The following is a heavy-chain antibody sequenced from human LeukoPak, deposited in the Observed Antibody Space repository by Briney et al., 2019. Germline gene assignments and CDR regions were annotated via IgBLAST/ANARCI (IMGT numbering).Heavy chain of an antibody. CDR2: IKQDGSEK. CDR1: GFTFSSYW. V-gene: IGHV3-7*01. D-gene: IGHD3-10*01. Sequence: GGSLRLSCAASGFTFSSYWMSWVRQAPGKGLEWVANIKQDGSEKYYVDSVKGRFTISRDNAKNSLYLQMNSPRAEDTAVYYCARRSLTMVRGDLSRPFYYYYYMDVWGKGTTVTISS. CDR3: ARRSLTMVRGDLSRPFYYYYYMDV. J-gene: IGHJ6*03.